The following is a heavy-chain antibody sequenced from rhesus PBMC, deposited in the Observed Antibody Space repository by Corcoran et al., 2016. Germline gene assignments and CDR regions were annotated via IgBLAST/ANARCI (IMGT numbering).Heavy chain of an antibody. CDR3: TGDLDTSEAY. D-gene: IGHD5-12*01. CDR1: GASISGDW. Sequence: QVQLQEAGPGLVKPSETLSLTCAVSGASISGDWWHWIRQPPGKGLEWIGEVNGESGSTNYSPSLKSRVTISKDASNNQFSLNLSSVTAADTAVYYCTGDLDTSEAYWCQGVLVTVSS. CDR2: VNGESGST. J-gene: IGHJ4*01. V-gene: IGHV4-80*01.